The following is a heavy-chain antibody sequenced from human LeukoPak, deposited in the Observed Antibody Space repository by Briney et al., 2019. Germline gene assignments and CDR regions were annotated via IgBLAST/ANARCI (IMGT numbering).Heavy chain of an antibody. CDR1: GYTLTELS. V-gene: IGHV1-24*01. CDR3: ATALYNWNTHAFDI. CDR2: FDPEDGET. J-gene: IGHJ3*02. Sequence: ASVKVSCKVSGYTLTELSMHWVRQAPGKGLEWMGGFDPEDGETIYAQKFQGRVTMTEDTSTDTAYMELSSLRSEDTAVYYCATALYNWNTHAFDIWGQGTMATVSS. D-gene: IGHD1/OR15-1a*01.